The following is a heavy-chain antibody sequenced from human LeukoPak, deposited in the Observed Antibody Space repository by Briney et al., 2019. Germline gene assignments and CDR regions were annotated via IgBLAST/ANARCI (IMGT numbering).Heavy chain of an antibody. Sequence: GGSLRLSCAASGFTFSSYAMIWVRQAPGKGLEWVSGTNDSGGSTYYANSVKGRFTISRDNSKNTLYLQMNSLRAEDTAVYYCAKMSSSWTYYYGMDVWGQGTTVTVSS. J-gene: IGHJ6*02. CDR3: AKMSSSWTYYYGMDV. V-gene: IGHV3-23*01. D-gene: IGHD6-13*01. CDR2: TNDSGGST. CDR1: GFTFSSYA.